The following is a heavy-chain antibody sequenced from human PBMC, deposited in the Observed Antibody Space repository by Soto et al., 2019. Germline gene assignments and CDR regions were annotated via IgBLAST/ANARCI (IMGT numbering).Heavy chain of an antibody. CDR1: GDSVSSNSAA. Sequence: QVQLQQSGPGLVKPSQTLSLTCDISGDSVSSNSAAWNWIRQSPSRGLEWLGRTSYRSKWYNDYAVSVKSRLTINPDTSKNHFPLQLTSVTPEDTALYYCASSDRRGFGFDYWGQGTLVTVSS. CDR3: ASSDRRGFGFDY. J-gene: IGHJ4*02. V-gene: IGHV6-1*01. CDR2: TSYRSKWYN. D-gene: IGHD3-22*01.